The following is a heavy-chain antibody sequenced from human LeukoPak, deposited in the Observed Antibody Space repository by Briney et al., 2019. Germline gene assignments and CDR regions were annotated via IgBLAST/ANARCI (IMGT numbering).Heavy chain of an antibody. CDR1: GFTFSIYA. Sequence: GRPLRLSCAASGFTFSIYAMHWVRQAPGKGLEWVALISYDGSNKYYADSVKGRFTISRDNSKNTLYLQMNSLRPEDTAVYYGTTGSGSYFRTPKNYYYYGMDVWGQGTTVTVSS. D-gene: IGHD3-10*01. J-gene: IGHJ6*02. CDR2: ISYDGSNK. V-gene: IGHV3-30-3*01. CDR3: TTGSGSYFRTPKNYYYYGMDV.